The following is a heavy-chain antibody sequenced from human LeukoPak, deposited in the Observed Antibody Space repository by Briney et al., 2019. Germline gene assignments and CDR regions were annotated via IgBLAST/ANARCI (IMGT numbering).Heavy chain of an antibody. CDR2: IKQDGSEE. CDR1: GFTFSSYW. CDR3: ARGAWLSY. J-gene: IGHJ4*02. D-gene: IGHD5-18*01. Sequence: TGGSLRLSCAASGFTFSSYWMSWVRQAPGKGLEWVANIKQDGSEEYYVDSVKGRFTIPRDNAKKSVYLQMSSLRAEDTALYYCARGAWLSYWGQGTLVTVSS. V-gene: IGHV3-7*01.